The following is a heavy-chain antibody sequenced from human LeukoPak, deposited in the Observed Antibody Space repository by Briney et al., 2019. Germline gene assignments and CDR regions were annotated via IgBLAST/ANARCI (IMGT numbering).Heavy chain of an antibody. D-gene: IGHD1-7*01. CDR2: IYTSGST. CDR3: ARGPSMELHNYYYYYMDV. CDR1: GGSISSYY. Sequence: PSETLSLTCTVSGGSISSYYWSWIRQPAGKGLEWIGRIYTSGSTNYNPSFKSRVTMSVDTSKNQFSLKLSSVTAADTAVYYCARGPSMELHNYYYYYMDVWGKGTTVTVSS. J-gene: IGHJ6*03. V-gene: IGHV4-4*07.